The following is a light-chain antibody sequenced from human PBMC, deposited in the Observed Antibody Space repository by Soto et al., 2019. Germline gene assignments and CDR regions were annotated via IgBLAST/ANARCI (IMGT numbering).Light chain of an antibody. CDR2: KAS. V-gene: IGKV1-5*03. CDR1: QSISFW. J-gene: IGKJ2*01. CDR3: QQYHSYPLT. Sequence: DIQMTQSPSTLSASVGDRVTITCRASQSISFWLAWYQQKPGKAPNLLIYKASTLESGVPSRFSGSGSGTEFTLTISSLQPDDFASYYCQQYHSYPLTVGQGTKVEIK.